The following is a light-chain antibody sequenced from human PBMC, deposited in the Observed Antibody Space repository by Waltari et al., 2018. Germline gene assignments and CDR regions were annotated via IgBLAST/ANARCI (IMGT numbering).Light chain of an antibody. Sequence: QSVLTQPPSVSGAPGQRVTISCTGRNSNIGAGYDVQLYQQLPGTPPKLLISGSSNRHSGVPDRFSRSKSGTSASLAITGLQAEDEADYYGQSYDSSLSGCVFGTGTKVTVL. CDR3: QSYDSSLSGCV. J-gene: IGLJ1*01. CDR1: NSNIGAGYD. V-gene: IGLV1-40*01. CDR2: GSS.